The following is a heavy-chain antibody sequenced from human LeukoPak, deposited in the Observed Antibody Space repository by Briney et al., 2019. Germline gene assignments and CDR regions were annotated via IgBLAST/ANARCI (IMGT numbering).Heavy chain of an antibody. V-gene: IGHV3-23*01. D-gene: IGHD5-18*01. CDR3: ARRQPEGYYFYMDV. J-gene: IGHJ6*03. Sequence: GGSLRLSCAASGFTFSSYAMSWVRQAPGKGLEWVSAISGSGGSTYYADSVKGRITISRDNSKNTLYLQMNSLRAEDTAVYYCARRQPEGYYFYMDVWGKGTTVTVSS. CDR1: GFTFSSYA. CDR2: ISGSGGST.